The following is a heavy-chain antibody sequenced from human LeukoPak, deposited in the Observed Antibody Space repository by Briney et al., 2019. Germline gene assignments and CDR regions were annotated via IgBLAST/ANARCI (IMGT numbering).Heavy chain of an antibody. CDR1: GGSISSYY. CDR3: ARQRLLWFGESNSGFDY. D-gene: IGHD3-10*01. V-gene: IGHV4-59*08. J-gene: IGHJ4*02. Sequence: SETLSLTCTVSGGSISSYYWNWIRQPPGKGLEWIGYIYYSGSADYNPSLKSRVSMSVDTSKNQFSLKLGSVTATDTAVYYCARQRLLWFGESNSGFDYWGQGTLVTVSS. CDR2: IYYSGSA.